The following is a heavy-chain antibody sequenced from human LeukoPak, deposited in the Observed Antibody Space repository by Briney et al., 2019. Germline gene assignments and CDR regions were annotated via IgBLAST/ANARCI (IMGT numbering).Heavy chain of an antibody. J-gene: IGHJ4*02. CDR1: GFTFSHAW. V-gene: IGHV3-15*01. CDR3: TTRADSSGILGY. CDR2: IRRKTDRGTT. Sequence: GGSLRLSCAATGFTFSHAWMTWVRQAPGKGLEWVGRIRRKTDRGTTDYAAPVKGRFTISRDDSKNTLYLQMNNLQTEDTAVYYCTTRADSSGILGYWGQGTLVTVSS. D-gene: IGHD4-23*01.